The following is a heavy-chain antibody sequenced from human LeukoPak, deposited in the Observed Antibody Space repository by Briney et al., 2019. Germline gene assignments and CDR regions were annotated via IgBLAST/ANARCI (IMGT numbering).Heavy chain of an antibody. CDR2: INPNSGGT. CDR3: ARDLHYYVAMDV. V-gene: IGHV1-2*02. Sequence: ASVKVSCKASGYTFTGYYMHWVRQAPGQGLEWMGWINPNSGGTKYAQKFQGRVTMTRDTSITTAYMELSSLRSDDTAVYYCARDLHYYVAMDVWGQGTTVTVSS. CDR1: GYTFTGYY. J-gene: IGHJ6*02. D-gene: IGHD3-10*02.